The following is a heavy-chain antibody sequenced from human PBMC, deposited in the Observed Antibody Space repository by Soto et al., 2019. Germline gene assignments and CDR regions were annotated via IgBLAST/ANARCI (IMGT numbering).Heavy chain of an antibody. J-gene: IGHJ4*02. CDR2: ISSSSNSI. CDR3: ASPVECSKTSCIR. V-gene: IGHV3-48*01. Sequence: EVQLVESGGGLVQPGGSLRLSCAASGFTFSSYSMNWVRQAPGSGPEWVSYISSSSNSIYYSDSVKGRFTMTRDNAKNTLHMQMNSLRAEDTGVYYCASPVECSKTSCIRWRQRTLVTVSS. CDR1: GFTFSSYS. D-gene: IGHD2-2*01.